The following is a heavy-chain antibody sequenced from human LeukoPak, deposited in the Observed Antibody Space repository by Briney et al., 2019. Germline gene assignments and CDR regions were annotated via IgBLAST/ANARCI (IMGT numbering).Heavy chain of an antibody. J-gene: IGHJ4*02. CDR3: ARGGSGSYFLDY. CDR2: MNPNSGNT. Sequence: ASVKVSCKASGCTFTSYDINWVRQATGQGLEWMGWMNPNSGNTGYAQKFQGRVTMTRNTSISTAYMELSSLRSEDTAVYYCARGGSGSYFLDYWGQGTLVTVSS. CDR1: GCTFTSYD. D-gene: IGHD1-26*01. V-gene: IGHV1-8*01.